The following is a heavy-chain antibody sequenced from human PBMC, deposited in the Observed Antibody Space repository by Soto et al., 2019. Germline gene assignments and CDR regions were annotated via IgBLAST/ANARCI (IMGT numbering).Heavy chain of an antibody. CDR3: TRESGWQRMVPYD. Sequence: QVQLVQSGSEVKKPGASVNVSCKAFGYTFTSYGFSWVRKVPGQGLEWMGWISAFNGDTQYAQTMKSRLTVTTDTSTTTVHMELSSLTPADTAVYYCTRESGWQRMVPYDWGQGTLVSVS. V-gene: IGHV1-18*04. D-gene: IGHD6-25*01. J-gene: IGHJ4*02. CDR1: GYTFTSYG. CDR2: ISAFNGDT.